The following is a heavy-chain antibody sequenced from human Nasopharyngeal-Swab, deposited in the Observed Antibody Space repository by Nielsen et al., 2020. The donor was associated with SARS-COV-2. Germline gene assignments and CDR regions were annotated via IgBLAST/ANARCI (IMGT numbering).Heavy chain of an antibody. D-gene: IGHD3-16*01. CDR1: GFTFSSYG. V-gene: IGHV3-30*19. J-gene: IGHJ4*02. Sequence: GGSLRLSCAASGFTFSSYGMHWVRQAPGKGLEWVAVIWYDGSNKYYADSVKGRFTTSRDNSKNTLYLQMNSLRAEDTAVYYCARDIDDYVWGSYFDYWGQGTLVTVSS. CDR2: IWYDGSNK. CDR3: ARDIDDYVWGSYFDY.